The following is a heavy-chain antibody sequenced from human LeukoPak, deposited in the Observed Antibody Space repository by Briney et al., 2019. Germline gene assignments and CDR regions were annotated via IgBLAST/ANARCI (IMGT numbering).Heavy chain of an antibody. CDR1: GDSISSSGYY. D-gene: IGHD4-23*01. V-gene: IGHV4-39*01. CDR3: ARRASTVVTFNDY. J-gene: IGHJ4*02. CDR2: IYYSGST. Sequence: SETLSLTCTVSGDSISSSGYYWGWLRQPPGKGLEWIGSIYYSGSTYYHPSLKSRVTISVDTSKNQFSLKLSSVTAADTAMYYCARRASTVVTFNDYWGQGTLVTVSS.